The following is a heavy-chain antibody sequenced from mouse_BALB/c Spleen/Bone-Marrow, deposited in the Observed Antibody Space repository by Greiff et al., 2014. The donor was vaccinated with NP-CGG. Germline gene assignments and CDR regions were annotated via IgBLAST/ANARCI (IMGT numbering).Heavy chain of an antibody. V-gene: IGHV10-1*02. CDR2: IRSKSNNYGT. J-gene: IGHJ1*01. D-gene: IGHD2-3*01. CDR3: VRQGDGYYNWYFDV. Sequence: EVKLMESGGGLVQPKGSLKLSCAASGFTFNTYAMNWVRQAPGKGLEWVARIRSKSNNYGTNYADSVKDRFTISRDDSQSMLYLQMNNLKTEDTAMFYVVRQGDGYYNWYFDVWGAGTTVTVSS. CDR1: GFTFNTYA.